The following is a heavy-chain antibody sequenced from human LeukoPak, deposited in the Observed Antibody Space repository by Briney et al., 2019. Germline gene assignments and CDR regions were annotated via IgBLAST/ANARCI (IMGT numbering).Heavy chain of an antibody. Sequence: PSETLSLTCTVSGGSISSSSYYCGWIPQPPGKGLEWIGSIYYSGNTYYNPSLKRRVTISVNTSKNQFCLKLGSVTAADRAVYHCARGENMKGRDFDIWGKGTMVTVSS. D-gene: IGHD1-26*01. CDR1: GGSISSSSYY. V-gene: IGHV4-39*07. CDR3: ARGENMKGRDFDI. J-gene: IGHJ3*02. CDR2: IYYSGNT.